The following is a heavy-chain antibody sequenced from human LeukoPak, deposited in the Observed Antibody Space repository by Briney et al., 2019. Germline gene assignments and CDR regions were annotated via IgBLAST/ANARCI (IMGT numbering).Heavy chain of an antibody. CDR3: ARGWVPSDITLK. D-gene: IGHD3-22*01. CDR2: INSDESDT. CDR1: GFTFSNYW. V-gene: IGHV3-74*01. Sequence: QTGGSLRLSCAASGFTFSNYWMHWVRQAPGKGLVWVSRINSDESDTNYADSVKGRFTISRDNARNTVYLQMNSLRAEDTAVYYCARGWVPSDITLKWGQGTMVTVSS. J-gene: IGHJ3*01.